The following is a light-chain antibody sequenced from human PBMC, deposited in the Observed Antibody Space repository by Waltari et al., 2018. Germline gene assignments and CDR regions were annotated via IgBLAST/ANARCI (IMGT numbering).Light chain of an antibody. CDR1: HSVSRY. V-gene: IGKV3-11*01. CDR3: QQRSNWPLT. CDR2: AAS. Sequence: EIVLTQSPATLSLSPWERATLSCRASHSVSRYLAWYQQRPGQAPRLLIYAASNRATCIPARFSGSGSETDFTLTISSLEPEDFAVYFCQQRSNWPLTFGGGTKVEIK. J-gene: IGKJ4*01.